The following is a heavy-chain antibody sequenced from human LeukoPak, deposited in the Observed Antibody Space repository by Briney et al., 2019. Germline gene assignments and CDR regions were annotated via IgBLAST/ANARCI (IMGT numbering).Heavy chain of an antibody. CDR2: ISAYNGNT. CDR1: GYTFTIYG. J-gene: IGHJ5*02. CDR3: ARDNSVRDEAWWFNP. Sequence: ASVKVSCKASGYTFTIYGISWVRQAPGQGLEWMGWISAYNGNTNYAQKLQGRVTMTTDTSTSTDYLELSSLRSEDTAVYYCARDNSVRDEAWWFNPWGQGTLVTVSS. D-gene: IGHD5-24*01. V-gene: IGHV1-18*01.